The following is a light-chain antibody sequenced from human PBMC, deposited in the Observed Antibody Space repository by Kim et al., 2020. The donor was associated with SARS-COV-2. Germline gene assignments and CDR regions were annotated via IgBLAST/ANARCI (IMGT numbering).Light chain of an antibody. CDR3: SSYTSSSTLV. CDR2: DVS. J-gene: IGLJ2*01. CDR1: SIDVGGYNY. Sequence: GQATTLSCTGTSIDVGGYNYVSWYQQHPGKAPKLMIYDVSNRPSGVSNRFSGSKSGNTASLTISGLQAEDEADYYCSSYTSSSTLVFGGGTQLTVL. V-gene: IGLV2-14*03.